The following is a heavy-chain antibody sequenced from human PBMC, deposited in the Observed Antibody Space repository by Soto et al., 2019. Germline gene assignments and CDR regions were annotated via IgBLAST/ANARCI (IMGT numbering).Heavy chain of an antibody. Sequence: QVQLLQSGAEEKKPGSSVKVSCKASGGTFSSYAISWVRQAPGQGLEWMGGIIPIFGTANYAQKFQGRLTITADESTSTAYMELSSLRSEDTAVYYCARDVEGGSGSYYLAGWGKGTLVTVSS. J-gene: IGHJ4*02. CDR1: GGTFSSYA. D-gene: IGHD1-26*01. CDR2: IIPIFGTA. V-gene: IGHV1-69*01. CDR3: ARDVEGGSGSYYLAG.